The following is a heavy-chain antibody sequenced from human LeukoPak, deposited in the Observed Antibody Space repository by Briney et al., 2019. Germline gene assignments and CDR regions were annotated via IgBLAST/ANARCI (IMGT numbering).Heavy chain of an antibody. V-gene: IGHV3-20*04. CDR1: GFTFDDYG. CDR3: ARGGGYSSARDWFDP. J-gene: IGHJ5*02. Sequence: GGSLRLSCAASGFTFDDYGMTWVRQAPGRGLEWVSGINWNGGSTGYADSVKGRFTISRDNAKNSLYLQMNSLRAEDTAFYYCARGGGYSSARDWFDPWGQGTLVTVSS. D-gene: IGHD2-15*01. CDR2: INWNGGST.